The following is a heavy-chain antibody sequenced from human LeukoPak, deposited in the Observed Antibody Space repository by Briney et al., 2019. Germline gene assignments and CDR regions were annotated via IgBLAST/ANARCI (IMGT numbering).Heavy chain of an antibody. J-gene: IGHJ6*02. CDR2: IYSGGST. CDR3: ARDRGTLTVTERYYGMDV. D-gene: IGHD4-17*01. V-gene: IGHV3-66*01. CDR1: GFTVSSNY. Sequence: PGGSLRLSRAASGFTVSSNYMSWVRQAPGKGLEWVSVIYSGGSTYYADSVKGRFTISRDNSKNTLYLQMNSLRAEDTAVYYCARDRGTLTVTERYYGMDVWGQGTTVTVSS.